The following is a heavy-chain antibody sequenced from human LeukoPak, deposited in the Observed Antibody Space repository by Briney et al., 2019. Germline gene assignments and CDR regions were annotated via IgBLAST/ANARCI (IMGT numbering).Heavy chain of an antibody. CDR1: GFTFSSYA. CDR3: AKDHGSMIVVVITPFDY. Sequence: GGSLRLSCAASGFTFSSYAMSWVRQAPGKGLEWVSAISGGAGSTYYADSVKGRFTISRDNSKNPLYLQMNSLRAEDTAVYYCAKDHGSMIVVVITPFDYWGQGTLVTVSS. J-gene: IGHJ4*02. D-gene: IGHD3-22*01. CDR2: ISGGAGST. V-gene: IGHV3-23*01.